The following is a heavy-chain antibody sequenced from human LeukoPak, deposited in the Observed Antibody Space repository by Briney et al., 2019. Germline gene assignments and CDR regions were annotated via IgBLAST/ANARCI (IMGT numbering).Heavy chain of an antibody. D-gene: IGHD5-24*01. CDR1: GYRFAGYW. CDR2: IYPGDSDT. V-gene: IGHV5-51*01. J-gene: IGHJ3*02. Sequence: GESLKISCKGSGYRFAGYWIGWVRQLPGKGLEWMGIIYPGDSDTRYSPSFQGQVTISADKSISTAYLQWSSLKASDTAMYYCARSPPGWLRDAFDIWGQGTMVTVSS. CDR3: ARSPPGWLRDAFDI.